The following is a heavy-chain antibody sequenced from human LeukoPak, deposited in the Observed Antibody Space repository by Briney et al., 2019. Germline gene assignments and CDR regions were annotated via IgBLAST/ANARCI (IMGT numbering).Heavy chain of an antibody. CDR3: ARGDVVVTAIRPRSYYFDY. J-gene: IGHJ4*02. CDR2: IYYSGST. V-gene: IGHV4-59*01. D-gene: IGHD2-21*02. Sequence: SETLSLTCTVSGGSISSYYWSWIRQPPGKGLEWIGYIYYSGSTNYNPSLKSRVTISVDTSKNQFSLKLSSVTAADTAVYYCARGDVVVTAIRPRSYYFDYWGQGTLVTVSS. CDR1: GGSISSYY.